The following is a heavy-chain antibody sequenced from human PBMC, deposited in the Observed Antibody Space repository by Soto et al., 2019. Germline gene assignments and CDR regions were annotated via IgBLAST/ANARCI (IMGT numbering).Heavy chain of an antibody. Sequence: QVQLQESGPGLVKPSETLSLTCTVSGGSITSYYWSWIRQPPGKGLEWIGYIHNSGSTSYNPSLQSRVTISAYVSKNQFSLDLRSVTAAETAVYYCARRWSGTDYWGHGTLVTVSS. V-gene: IGHV4-59*01. D-gene: IGHD3-10*01. CDR1: GGSITSYY. CDR2: IHNSGST. J-gene: IGHJ4*01. CDR3: ARRWSGTDY.